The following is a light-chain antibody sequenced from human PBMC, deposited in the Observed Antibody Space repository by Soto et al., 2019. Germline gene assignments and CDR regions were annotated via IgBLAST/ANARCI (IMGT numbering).Light chain of an antibody. J-gene: IGKJ5*01. Sequence: ENVLTQSPGTLSLSPGERATLSCRASQVNSRYLRWYPQRHGQAPRLLIYGASSRATGIPDRFSGSGSGTDFTLTISRLEPEDFAVYYCQQYSTSPISFGQGTRLEI. CDR2: GAS. CDR1: QVNSRY. CDR3: QQYSTSPIS. V-gene: IGKV3-20*01.